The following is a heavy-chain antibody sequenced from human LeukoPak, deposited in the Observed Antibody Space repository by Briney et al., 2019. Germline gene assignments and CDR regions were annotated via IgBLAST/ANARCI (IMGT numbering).Heavy chain of an antibody. CDR3: ARDAGDRGGFDY. CDR2: IYSGGST. V-gene: IGHV3-66*01. J-gene: IGHJ4*02. Sequence: GGSLRLSCAASGFTVSSNYMSWVRQAPGKGLEWVSVIYSGGSTYYADSVKGRFTISRDDSKNTLYLQMNSLRAEDTAVYYCARDAGDRGGFDYWGQGTLVTVSS. CDR1: GFTVSSNY. D-gene: IGHD7-27*01.